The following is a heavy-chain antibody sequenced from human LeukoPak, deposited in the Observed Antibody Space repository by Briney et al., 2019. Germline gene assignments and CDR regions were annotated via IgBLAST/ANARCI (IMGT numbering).Heavy chain of an antibody. CDR2: IKQDGSEK. CDR1: GFTFSSYW. D-gene: IGHD4-23*01. J-gene: IGHJ4*02. Sequence: GGSLRLSCAASGFTFSSYWMSWVRQAPGKGLEWVANIKQDGSEKYYVDSVKGRFTISRDNAKNSLYLQMDSLRAEDTAIYYCARDGHDHGGIRIRGFDYWGQGTLVTVSS. V-gene: IGHV3-7*01. CDR3: ARDGHDHGGIRIRGFDY.